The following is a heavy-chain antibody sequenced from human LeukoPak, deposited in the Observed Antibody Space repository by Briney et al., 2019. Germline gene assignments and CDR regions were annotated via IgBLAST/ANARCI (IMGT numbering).Heavy chain of an antibody. CDR2: IYYSGST. J-gene: IGHJ4*02. CDR3: ARGPSRYDY. V-gene: IGHV4-59*12. D-gene: IGHD6-13*01. Sequence: SATLSLTCTVSGGSISSYYWSWIRQPPGKGLEWIGYIYYSGSTNYNPSLKSRVTISVDTSKNQFSLKLSSVTAADTAVYYCARGPSRYDYWGQGTLVTVSS. CDR1: GGSISSYY.